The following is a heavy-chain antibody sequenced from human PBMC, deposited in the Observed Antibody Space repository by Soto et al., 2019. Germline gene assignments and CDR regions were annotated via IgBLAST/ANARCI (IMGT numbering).Heavy chain of an antibody. Sequence: QVQLVESGGVVVQPGRSLRLSCAASGFTFSSYGMHWVRQAPGKGLEWVAVIWYDGRNKYYADSVKGRFTISRDNSKNTLYLQMNSLRAEDTAVYYCARDRAAAGTGGYFDYWGQGTLVTVSS. D-gene: IGHD6-13*01. V-gene: IGHV3-33*01. CDR1: GFTFSSYG. CDR2: IWYDGRNK. CDR3: ARDRAAAGTGGYFDY. J-gene: IGHJ4*02.